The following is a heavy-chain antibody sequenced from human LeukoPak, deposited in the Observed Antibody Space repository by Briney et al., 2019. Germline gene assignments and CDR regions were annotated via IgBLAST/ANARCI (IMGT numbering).Heavy chain of an antibody. V-gene: IGHV1-69*06. CDR1: GGTFSSYA. CDR2: IIPIFGTA. D-gene: IGHD4-11*01. CDR3: ARGGYDYSNAFGYFDY. J-gene: IGHJ4*02. Sequence: SVKISCKASGGTFSSYAISWVRQAPGQGLEWMGGIIPIFGTANYAQKFQGRVTITADKSTSTAYMELSSLRSEDTAVYYCARGGYDYSNAFGYFDYWGQGTLVAVSS.